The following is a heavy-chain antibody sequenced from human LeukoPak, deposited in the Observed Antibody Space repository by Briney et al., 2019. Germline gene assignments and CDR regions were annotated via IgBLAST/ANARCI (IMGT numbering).Heavy chain of an antibody. CDR2: ISNSSSTM. CDR3: ASGVSSTSCYVDY. Sequence: PGGSLRLSCTASGFTFGDYAMSWFRQAPGKGLEWISYISNSSSTMYYADSVKGRFTISRDNAKNSLYLQLNSLRAEDTAVYYCASGVSSTSCYVDYWGQGTLVTVSS. D-gene: IGHD2-2*01. CDR1: GFTFGDYA. V-gene: IGHV3-48*01. J-gene: IGHJ4*02.